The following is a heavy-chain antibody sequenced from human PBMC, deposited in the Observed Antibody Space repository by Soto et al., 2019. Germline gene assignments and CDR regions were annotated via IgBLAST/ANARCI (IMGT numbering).Heavy chain of an antibody. D-gene: IGHD5-12*01. J-gene: IGHJ4*02. V-gene: IGHV4-34*01. CDR1: GGSFSGYY. Sequence: SETLSLTCAVYGGSFSGYYWSWIRQPPGKGLEWIGEINNSGSTNYNPSLKSRVTISVDTSKNQFSLKLRSVTAADTAVYYRARGYGKLLRSRRXDYWGQGTLVTXS. CDR3: ARGYGKLLRSRRXDY. CDR2: INNSGST.